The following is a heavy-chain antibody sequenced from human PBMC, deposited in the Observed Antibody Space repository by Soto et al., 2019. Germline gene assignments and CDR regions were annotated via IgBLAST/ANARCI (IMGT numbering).Heavy chain of an antibody. J-gene: IGHJ5*02. D-gene: IGHD4-17*01. V-gene: IGHV4-59*01. CDR2: IYYSGST. CDR1: GLSIRGCY. Sequence: DTPALPSPFSGLSIRGCYWSSVRQPPGKGLEWIGYIYYSGSTNYNPSLKSRVTISVDTSKNQFSLKLSSVTAADTAVYYCARDLGDYGDYNWFAPWGQGTLVTVSS. CDR3: ARDLGDYGDYNWFAP.